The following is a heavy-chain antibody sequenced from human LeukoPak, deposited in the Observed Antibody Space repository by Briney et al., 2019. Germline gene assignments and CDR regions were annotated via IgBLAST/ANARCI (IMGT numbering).Heavy chain of an antibody. CDR2: IYTNGWT. CDR1: GGSINSDLYY. CDR3: ARGSGWNSFDP. V-gene: IGHV4-61*02. J-gene: IGHJ5*02. D-gene: IGHD6-19*01. Sequence: SETLSLTCTISGGSINSDLYYWASVWQPAGKRLEWIGRIYTNGWTDYNPSLKSRVTISVDTSKNQFSLKLSFVTAADTAFYYCARGSGWNSFDPWGRGTLVTVSS.